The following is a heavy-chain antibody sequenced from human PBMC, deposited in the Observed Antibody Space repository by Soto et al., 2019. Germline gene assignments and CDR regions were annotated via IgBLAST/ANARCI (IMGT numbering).Heavy chain of an antibody. CDR2: IYYSGST. CDR3: ARGVSGYSSSWYYFDY. CDR1: GGSISSGGYY. Sequence: SETLSLTCTVSGGSISSGGYYWSWIRQHPGKGLEWIGYIYYSGSTYYNPSLKSRVTISVDTSKNQFSLKLSSVTAADTAVYYCARGVSGYSSSWYYFDYWGQGTLVTVSS. V-gene: IGHV4-31*03. D-gene: IGHD6-13*01. J-gene: IGHJ4*02.